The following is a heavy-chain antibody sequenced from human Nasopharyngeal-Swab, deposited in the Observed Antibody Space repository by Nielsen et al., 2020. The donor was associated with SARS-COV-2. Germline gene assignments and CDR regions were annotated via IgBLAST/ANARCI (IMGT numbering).Heavy chain of an antibody. CDR3: ARDGMGGYPLYSFDS. CDR2: IWSDGSNK. V-gene: IGHV3-33*01. D-gene: IGHD1-26*01. Sequence: GGSLRLSCAASGSTFSSHGMHWVRQAPGKGLEWVAVIWSDGSNKIYTDSVKGRFTFSRDNSKNTLYLQMNSLRAEDTAVYYCARDGMGGYPLYSFDSWGQGTLVTVSS. J-gene: IGHJ4*02. CDR1: GSTFSSHG.